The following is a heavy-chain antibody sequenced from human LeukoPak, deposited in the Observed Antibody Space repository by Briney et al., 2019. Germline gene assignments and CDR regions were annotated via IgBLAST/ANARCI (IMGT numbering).Heavy chain of an antibody. J-gene: IGHJ4*02. D-gene: IGHD3-22*01. V-gene: IGHV3-48*03. CDR2: ISSSGSSI. CDR3: ARGDTLTVVADRGGADY. Sequence: PGGSLRLSCAASGFTFSSYEMNWVRQAPGKGLEWVSYISSSGSSIYYADSVKGRFTISRDNAKNSLYLQMNSLRAEDTAVYYCARGDTLTVVADRGGADYWGQGTLVTVSS. CDR1: GFTFSSYE.